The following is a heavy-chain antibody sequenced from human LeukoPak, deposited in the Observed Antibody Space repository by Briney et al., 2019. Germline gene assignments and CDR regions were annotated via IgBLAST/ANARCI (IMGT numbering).Heavy chain of an antibody. J-gene: IGHJ6*03. CDR2: ISAYNGNT. V-gene: IGHV1-18*01. Sequence: ASVKVSCKASGYTFTSYGISWVQQAPGQGLEWMGWISAYNGNTNYAQKLQGRVTMTTDTSTSTAYMELRSLRSDDTAVYYCAGLGGSPAGKNYYYYMDVWGKGTTVTVSS. CDR3: AGLGGSPAGKNYYYYMDV. CDR1: GYTFTSYG. D-gene: IGHD1-1*01.